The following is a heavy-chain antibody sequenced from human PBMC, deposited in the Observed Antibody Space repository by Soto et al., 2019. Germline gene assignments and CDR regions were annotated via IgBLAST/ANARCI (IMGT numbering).Heavy chain of an antibody. CDR3: ARDRTTFGVVIKNYYYGMDV. Sequence: QVQLVQSGAEVKKPGASVKVSCKASGYTFTSYGISWVRQAPGQGLEWMGCISAYSFNTNYAQKFQGRLTMTTDTSTKTAYMELRSLRSDDTAVYYCARDRTTFGVVIKNYYYGMDVWGQGTTVTVSS. CDR2: ISAYSFNT. CDR1: GYTFTSYG. V-gene: IGHV1-18*01. J-gene: IGHJ6*02. D-gene: IGHD3-3*01.